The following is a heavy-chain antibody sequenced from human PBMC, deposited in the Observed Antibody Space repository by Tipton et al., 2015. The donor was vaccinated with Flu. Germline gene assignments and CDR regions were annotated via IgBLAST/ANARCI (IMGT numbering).Heavy chain of an antibody. CDR1: GGSISNYY. V-gene: IGHV4-59*08. CDR3: ARYDWDLQLDS. J-gene: IGHJ4*02. CDR2: AHYSGST. D-gene: IGHD1-26*01. Sequence: TLSLTCTISGGSISNYYWSWIRQSPERGLEWIGFAHYSGSTNYNPSLKSRVTLSLDTSKQQFSLNLKSVTAADTAVYYCARYDWDLQLDSWGQGALVIVSS.